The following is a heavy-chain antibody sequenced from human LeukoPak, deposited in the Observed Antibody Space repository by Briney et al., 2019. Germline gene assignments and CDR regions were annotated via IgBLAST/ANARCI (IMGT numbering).Heavy chain of an antibody. CDR2: IWYDGSNK. CDR3: ARVRGQWELTHFDY. J-gene: IGHJ4*02. D-gene: IGHD1-26*01. Sequence: QSGGSLRLSCAASGFTFSSYGMHWVRQAPGKGLEWVAVIWYDGSNKYYADSVKGRFTISRDNSKNTLYLQMNSLRAEDTAVYYCARVRGQWELTHFDYWGQGTLVTVSS. V-gene: IGHV3-33*01. CDR1: GFTFSSYG.